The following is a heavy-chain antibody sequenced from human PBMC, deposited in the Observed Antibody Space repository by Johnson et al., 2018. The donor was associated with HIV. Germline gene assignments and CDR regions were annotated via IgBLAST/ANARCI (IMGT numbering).Heavy chain of an antibody. CDR3: AKVHFSVSYPGDAFDI. D-gene: IGHD1-26*01. CDR2: ISYDGSNK. V-gene: IGHV3-30*18. Sequence: QVQLVESGGGVVQPGRSLRLSCAASGFTFSSYGMHWVRQAPGKGLEWVAVISYDGSNKYYADSVKGRFTISRDNSKNTLYLQMNSLRAEDTAVYYCAKVHFSVSYPGDAFDIWGQGTMVTVSS. CDR1: GFTFSSYG. J-gene: IGHJ3*02.